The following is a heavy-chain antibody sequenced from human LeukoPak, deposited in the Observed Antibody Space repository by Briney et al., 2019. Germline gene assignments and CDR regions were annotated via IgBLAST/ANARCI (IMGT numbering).Heavy chain of an antibody. CDR2: INHSGST. CDR1: GGSITSYY. D-gene: IGHD3-10*01. V-gene: IGHV4-34*01. J-gene: IGHJ6*03. CDR3: ARHGLWFGEAYYYYYYYMDV. Sequence: PSETLSLTCTVSGGSITSYYWSWIRQPPGKGLEWIGEINHSGSTNYNPSLKSRVTISVDTSKNQFSLKLSSVTAADTAVYYCARHGLWFGEAYYYYYYYMDVWGKGTTVTISS.